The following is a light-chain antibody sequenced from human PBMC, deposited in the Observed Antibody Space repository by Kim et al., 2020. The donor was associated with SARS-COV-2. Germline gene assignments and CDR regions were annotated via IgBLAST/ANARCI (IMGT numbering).Light chain of an antibody. Sequence: VTITCPGSSSNIGAGYDVHWYQQLPGTAPKLLIFDNSNRPSGVPDRFSGSKSGTSAPLAITGLQAEDEADYYCQSYDSSLSGSRVFGTGTKVTVL. J-gene: IGLJ1*01. V-gene: IGLV1-40*01. CDR2: DNS. CDR3: QSYDSSLSGSRV. CDR1: SSNIGAGYD.